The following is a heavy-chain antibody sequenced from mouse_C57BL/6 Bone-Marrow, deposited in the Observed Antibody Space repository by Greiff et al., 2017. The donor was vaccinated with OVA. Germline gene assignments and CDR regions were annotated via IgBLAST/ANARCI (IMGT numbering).Heavy chain of an antibody. D-gene: IGHD2-3*01. J-gene: IGHJ4*01. V-gene: IGHV1-42*01. CDR1: GYSFTGYY. Sequence: EVQLQQSGPELVKPGASVKISCKASGYSFTGYYMNWVKQSPEKSLEWIGEINPSTGGTTYNQKFKAKATLTVDKSSSTAYMQLKSLTSEDSAVYYCARSNVGYFLYYYAMDYWGQGTSVTVSS. CDR3: ARSNVGYFLYYYAMDY. CDR2: INPSTGGT.